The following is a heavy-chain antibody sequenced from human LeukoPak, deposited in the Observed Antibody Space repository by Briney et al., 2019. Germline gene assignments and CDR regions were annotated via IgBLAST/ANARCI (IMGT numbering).Heavy chain of an antibody. D-gene: IGHD2-15*01. CDR3: ARDSVSARCSGGSCYSLDFDY. CDR2: ISSSGSTI. J-gene: IGHJ4*02. V-gene: IGHV3-48*03. CDR1: GFTFSSYE. Sequence: PGGSLRLSCAASGFTFSSYEMYWVRQAPGKGLEWVSYISSSGSTIYYADSVKGRFTISRDNAKNSLYLQMNSLRAEDTAVYYCARDSVSARCSGGSCYSLDFDYWGQGTLVTVSS.